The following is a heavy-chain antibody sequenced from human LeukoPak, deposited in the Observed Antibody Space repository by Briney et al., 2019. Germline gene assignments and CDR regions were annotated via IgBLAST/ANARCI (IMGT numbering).Heavy chain of an antibody. V-gene: IGHV3-15*01. CDR3: TTVVVTATYDS. D-gene: IGHD2-15*01. J-gene: IGHJ4*02. CDR2: IKSKTNGGTT. CDR1: GFSFTNAW. Sequence: GGSLRLSCATSGFSFTNAWMSWVRQAPGNGLEWVGRIKSKTNGGTTDYAAPVKGRFSISRDDSKNTLYLQMNSLKTEDTAVYYCTTVVVTATYDSWGQGTLVTVSS.